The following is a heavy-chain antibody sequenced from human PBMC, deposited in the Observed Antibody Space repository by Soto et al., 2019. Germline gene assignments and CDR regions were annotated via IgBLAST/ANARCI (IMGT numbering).Heavy chain of an antibody. J-gene: IGHJ6*02. D-gene: IGHD4-4*01. CDR3: ASTISATVTTSGEIYYYYGMDV. V-gene: IGHV1-18*01. CDR2: ISAYNGNT. Sequence: ASVKVSCKASGYTFTSYGISWVRQAPGQGLEWMGWISAYNGNTNYAQKLQGRVTMTTDTSTSTAYMELRSLRSDDTAVYYCASTISATVTTSGEIYYYYGMDVWGQGTTVTV. CDR1: GYTFTSYG.